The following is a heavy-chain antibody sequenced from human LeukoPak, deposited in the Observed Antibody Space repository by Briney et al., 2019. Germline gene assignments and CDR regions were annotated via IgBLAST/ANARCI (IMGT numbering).Heavy chain of an antibody. D-gene: IGHD3-10*01. Sequence: SETLSLTCTVSGGSISSNSYFWGWIRQPPGKGLEWIGIIHYSGSTYYSPSLKSRLSISIDTSKNQFSLKLSSVTAADTAVYYCASQKTLVRGAIRLFDASDIWGQGTVVTVSS. CDR2: IHYSGST. J-gene: IGHJ3*02. V-gene: IGHV4-39*01. CDR3: ASQKTLVRGAIRLFDASDI. CDR1: GGSISSNSYF.